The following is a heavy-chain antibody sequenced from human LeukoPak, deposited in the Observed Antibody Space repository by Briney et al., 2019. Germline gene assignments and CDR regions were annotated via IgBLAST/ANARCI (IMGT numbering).Heavy chain of an antibody. D-gene: IGHD4-17*01. V-gene: IGHV1-46*01. CDR1: GYTFTSYY. CDR3: ARSPIDYGDYGHFDY. Sequence: GASVKVSCKASGYTFTSYYMHWVRQAPGQGLEWMGIINPSGGSTSYAQKFQGRVTMTRDMSTSTVYMELSSLRSEDTAVYYCARSPIDYGDYGHFDYWGQGTLVTVSS. CDR2: INPSGGST. J-gene: IGHJ4*02.